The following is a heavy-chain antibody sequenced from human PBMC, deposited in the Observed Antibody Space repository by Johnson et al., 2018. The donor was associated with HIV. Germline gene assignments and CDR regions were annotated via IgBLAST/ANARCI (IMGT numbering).Heavy chain of an antibody. D-gene: IGHD3-10*01. Sequence: VQLVESGGGVVQPGRSLRLSCAASGFTFSDYYMSWIRQTPGKGLEWVAYISSSGNTIYYADSVKGRVTISRDNAKKSLYLQMNSLRAEDTAVYYCARDKGRGAFDIWGQGTMVTVSS. V-gene: IGHV3-11*04. CDR2: ISSSGNTI. CDR1: GFTFSDYY. J-gene: IGHJ3*02. CDR3: ARDKGRGAFDI.